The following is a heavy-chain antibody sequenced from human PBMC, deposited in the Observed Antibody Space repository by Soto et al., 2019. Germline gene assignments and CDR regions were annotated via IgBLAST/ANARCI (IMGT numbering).Heavy chain of an antibody. V-gene: IGHV1-69*01. CDR1: ARSFRSHD. D-gene: IGHD2-2*01. CDR3: ARVRTPIVGVPAALSYYYGMDV. Sequence: SGQVCSEASARSFRSHDKNWVRQAPGQGLEWMGGIISILGTAKSAQKFQGRVTITADESTSTAYMELSSLKSEDTAVYYCARVRTPIVGVPAALSYYYGMDVWGQGTTFTVSS. CDR2: IISILGTA. J-gene: IGHJ6*02.